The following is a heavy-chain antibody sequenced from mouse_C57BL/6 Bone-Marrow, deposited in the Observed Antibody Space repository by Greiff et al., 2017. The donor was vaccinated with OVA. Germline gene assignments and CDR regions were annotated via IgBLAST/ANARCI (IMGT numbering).Heavy chain of an antibody. V-gene: IGHV1-7*01. J-gene: IGHJ2*01. D-gene: IGHD2-10*01. CDR3: ARKRPTLLPDY. Sequence: QVQLKESGAELAKPGASVKLSCKASGYTFTSYWMHWVKQRPGQGLEWIGYFIPSSGYTKYNQKFKDKATLTSDKSSSTACMQLSRLTYEDSAVYDCARKRPTLLPDYWGQGTTLTVSS. CDR1: GYTFTSYW. CDR2: FIPSSGYT.